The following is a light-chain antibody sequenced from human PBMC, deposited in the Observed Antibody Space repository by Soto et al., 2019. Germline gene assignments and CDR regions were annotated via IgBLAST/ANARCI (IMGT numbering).Light chain of an antibody. CDR1: QSVSSY. V-gene: IGKV3-11*01. J-gene: IGKJ3*01. CDR3: QQRSNWL. Sequence: EIVLTQSPATLSLSPRERATLSCRASQSVSSYLAWYQQKPGQSPRLLIYDASIRATGIPARFSGSGSGTNFTLTNSSLESEDFAVYYCQQRSNWLFGPGTKVDIK. CDR2: DAS.